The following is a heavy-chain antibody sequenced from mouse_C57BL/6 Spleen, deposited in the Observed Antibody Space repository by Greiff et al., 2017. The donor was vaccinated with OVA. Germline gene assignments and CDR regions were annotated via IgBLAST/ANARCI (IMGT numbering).Heavy chain of an antibody. CDR1: GYSITSGYY. J-gene: IGHJ4*01. V-gene: IGHV3-6*01. CDR3: AREDGYGDYYAMDY. D-gene: IGHD2-2*01. Sequence: EVQLQESGPGLVKPSQSLSLTCSVTGYSITSGYYWNWIRQFPGNKLEWMGYISYDGSNNYNPSLKNRISITRDTSKNQFFLKLNSVTTEDTATYYGAREDGYGDYYAMDYWGQGTSVTVSS. CDR2: ISYDGSN.